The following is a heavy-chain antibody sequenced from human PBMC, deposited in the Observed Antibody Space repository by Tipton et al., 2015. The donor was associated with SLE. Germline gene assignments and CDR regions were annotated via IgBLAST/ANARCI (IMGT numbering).Heavy chain of an antibody. CDR2: ISYDRSNK. V-gene: IGHV3-30-3*01. CDR3: ATDRGGSSSEYYFDF. D-gene: IGHD6-6*01. J-gene: IGHJ4*02. Sequence: SLRLSCVASGFTFSTYAMHWVRQAPGKGLEWVAVISYDRSNKYYADSVKGRFTISRDNSKNTLYLQMNSLRPEDTAVYYCATDRGGSSSEYYFDFWGQGTLVTVSS. CDR1: GFTFSTYA.